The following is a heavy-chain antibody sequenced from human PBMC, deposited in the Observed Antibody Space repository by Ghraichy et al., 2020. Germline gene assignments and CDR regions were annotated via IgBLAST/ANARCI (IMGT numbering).Heavy chain of an antibody. D-gene: IGHD5-18*01. CDR3: AGGTGWLQTY. V-gene: IGHV4-59*01. Sequence: SETPSLTCTVSGGSISNYYCNWFRQPPGKGLEWIGYVHGSGSTKYHPSLESRVTVSSDTAKNEFSLSLTSMTPADTAVYYCAGGTGWLQTYWGQGTLVTVSS. J-gene: IGHJ4*02. CDR1: GGSISNYY. CDR2: VHGSGST.